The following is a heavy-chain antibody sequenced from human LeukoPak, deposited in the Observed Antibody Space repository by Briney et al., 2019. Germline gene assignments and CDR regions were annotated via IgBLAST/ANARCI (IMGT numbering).Heavy chain of an antibody. V-gene: IGHV1-2*02. CDR3: ARALSTTGMPYYFDY. J-gene: IGHJ4*02. Sequence: VASVKVSCKASGYTFTGYYMHWVRQAPGQGLEWMGWINPSSGGTNYAQKFQGRVTMTRDTSISTAYMELSRLRSDDTAVYYCARALSTTGMPYYFDYWGQGTLVTVSS. CDR2: INPSSGGT. D-gene: IGHD1-1*01. CDR1: GYTFTGYY.